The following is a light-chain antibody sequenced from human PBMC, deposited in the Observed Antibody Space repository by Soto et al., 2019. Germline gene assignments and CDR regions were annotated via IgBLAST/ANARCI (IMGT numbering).Light chain of an antibody. J-gene: IGKJ4*01. CDR1: HDVSRN. CDR3: QQYNSMLS. Sequence: DIQMTQSPSSLSASVGDRVTIACQSSHDVSRNLNWFQQKPGEAPKLLIYDASNLERGLPSRFSGSGSGTDFTLTISSLQPEDVATYYCQQYNSMLSFGGGTDVEMK. V-gene: IGKV1-33*01. CDR2: DAS.